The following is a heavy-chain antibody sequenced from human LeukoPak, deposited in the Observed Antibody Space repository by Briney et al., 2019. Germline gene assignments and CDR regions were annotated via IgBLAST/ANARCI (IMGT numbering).Heavy chain of an antibody. CDR1: GYTFTSYD. D-gene: IGHD1-1*01. J-gene: IGHJ3*02. Sequence: SVKVSCKASGYTFTSYDISWVRQAPGQGLEWMGGIIPIFGTANYAQKFQGRVTITADESTSTAYMELSSLRSEDTAVYYCARDELEDVSAFDIWGQGTMVTVSS. V-gene: IGHV1-69*13. CDR2: IIPIFGTA. CDR3: ARDELEDVSAFDI.